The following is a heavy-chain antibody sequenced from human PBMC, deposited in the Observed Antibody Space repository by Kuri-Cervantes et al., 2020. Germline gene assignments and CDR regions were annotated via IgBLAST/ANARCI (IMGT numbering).Heavy chain of an antibody. CDR1: GFTFDDYA. J-gene: IGHJ4*02. CDR2: TSWNSGRI. CDR3: ARDPWVITMVQGDYYFDY. V-gene: IGHV3-9*01. D-gene: IGHD3-10*01. Sequence: GGSLRLSCAASGFTFDDYAMHWVRQAPGTGLEWVSGTSWNSGRIAYADSVKGRFTISRDNAKNSLYLQMDNLRAEDTAVYYCARDPWVITMVQGDYYFDYWGQGTLVTVSS.